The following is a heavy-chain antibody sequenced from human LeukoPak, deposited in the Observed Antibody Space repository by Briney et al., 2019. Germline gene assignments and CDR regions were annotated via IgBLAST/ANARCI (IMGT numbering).Heavy chain of an antibody. D-gene: IGHD4-17*01. V-gene: IGHV4-4*02. Sequence: PSETLSLTCAVSGGSISSSNWWSWVRQPPGKGLEWIGEIYHSGSTYYNPSLKSRVTISVDTSKNHFSLKLSSVTAADTAVYYCARVPHTVTASVVFLYHFDYWGQGTLVTVSS. J-gene: IGHJ4*02. CDR3: ARVPHTVTASVVFLYHFDY. CDR1: GGSISSSNW. CDR2: IYHSGST.